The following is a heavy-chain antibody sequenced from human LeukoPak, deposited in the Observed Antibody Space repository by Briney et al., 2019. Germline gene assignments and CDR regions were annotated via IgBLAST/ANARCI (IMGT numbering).Heavy chain of an antibody. Sequence: GASVKVSCKASGCTFTGYYMHWVRQAPGQGLEWMGWINPNSGGTNYAQKFQGRVTMTRDTSISTAYMELSRLRSEDTAVYYCATVETYYDILTGYAGYFDYWGQGTLVTVSS. V-gene: IGHV1-2*02. CDR2: INPNSGGT. J-gene: IGHJ4*02. D-gene: IGHD3-9*01. CDR1: GCTFTGYY. CDR3: ATVETYYDILTGYAGYFDY.